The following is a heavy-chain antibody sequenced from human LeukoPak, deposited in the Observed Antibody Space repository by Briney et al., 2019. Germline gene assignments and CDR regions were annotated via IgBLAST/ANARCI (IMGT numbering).Heavy chain of an antibody. V-gene: IGHV1-8*03. D-gene: IGHD3-3*01. Sequence: VASVKVSCKASGYTFTGYYMHWVRQAPGQGLEWMGWMNPNSGNTGYAQKFQGRVTITRNTSISTAYMELSSLRSEDTAVYYCARGVRTIFGVVIIYYFDYWGQGTLVSGSS. CDR2: MNPNSGNT. CDR3: ARGVRTIFGVVIIYYFDY. CDR1: GYTFTGYY. J-gene: IGHJ4*02.